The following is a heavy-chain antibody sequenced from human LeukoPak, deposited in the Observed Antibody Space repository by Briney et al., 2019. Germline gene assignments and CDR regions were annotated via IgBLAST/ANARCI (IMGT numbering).Heavy chain of an antibody. Sequence: GGSLRLSCAASGFTFSRYGMHWVRQAPGKGLEWVAVISYDGSNKYYADSVKGRFTISRDNSKNTLYLQMNSLRAEDTAVYYCAKDTAMVFGYFDYWGQGTLVTVSS. CDR3: AKDTAMVFGYFDY. J-gene: IGHJ4*02. V-gene: IGHV3-30*18. CDR2: ISYDGSNK. CDR1: GFTFSRYG. D-gene: IGHD5-18*01.